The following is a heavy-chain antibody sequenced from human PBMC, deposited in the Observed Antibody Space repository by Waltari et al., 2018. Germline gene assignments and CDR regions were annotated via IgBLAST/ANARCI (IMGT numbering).Heavy chain of an antibody. V-gene: IGHV4-59*11. D-gene: IGHD3-10*01. Sequence: QVQLQESGPGLVKSSETLSLTCSVSGGSLSDHFWSWVRQSPGKGLVWIGNVYSRGATSYNPSLKRRVTISIDTSKNQFSLSLHSVTAAYTAIYYCARMYYYDYYYGMDVWGQGTTVIVSS. CDR1: GGSLSDHF. J-gene: IGHJ6*02. CDR2: VYSRGAT. CDR3: ARMYYYDYYYGMDV.